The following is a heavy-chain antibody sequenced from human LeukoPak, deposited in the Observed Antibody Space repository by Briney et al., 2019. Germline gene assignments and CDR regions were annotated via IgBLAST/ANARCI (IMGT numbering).Heavy chain of an antibody. J-gene: IGHJ4*02. Sequence: SETLSLTCAVSGGSFSGYYWSWIRQPPGKRLEWIGEINNNGSTNHHPTLKSRVTISVDTSKNQFSLKLSSVTAADTAVYYCARDVGDYWGQGTLVTVSS. CDR2: INNNGST. V-gene: IGHV4-34*01. CDR3: ARDVGDY. D-gene: IGHD1-26*01. CDR1: GGSFSGYY.